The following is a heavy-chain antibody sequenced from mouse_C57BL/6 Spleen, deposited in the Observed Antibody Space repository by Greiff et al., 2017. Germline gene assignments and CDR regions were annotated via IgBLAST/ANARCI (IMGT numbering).Heavy chain of an antibody. J-gene: IGHJ2*01. V-gene: IGHV5-17*01. CDR2: ISSGSSTI. CDR3: GREVYYGSTFDY. Sequence: DVKLVESGGGLVKPGGSLTLSCAASGFTFSDYGMHWVRQAPEKGLEWVAYISSGSSTIYYADTVKGRFTISRDNAKNTLLLQMTSLRSEDTAMYYCGREVYYGSTFDYWGQGTTLTVSS. D-gene: IGHD1-1*01. CDR1: GFTFSDYG.